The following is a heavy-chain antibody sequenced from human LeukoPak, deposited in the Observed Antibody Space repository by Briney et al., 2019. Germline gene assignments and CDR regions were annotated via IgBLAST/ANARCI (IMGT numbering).Heavy chain of an antibody. D-gene: IGHD3-9*01. V-gene: IGHV3-21*04. CDR2: ISRSGTYI. J-gene: IGHJ3*02. Sequence: GGSLRLSCSASGFTFSDYSMNWVRQAPGKGLEWVSSISRSGTYIYSADSVKGRFTISRDNSKNTLYLQMNSLRAEDTAVYYCAKDRGFDWLLYDMDLHAFDIWGQGTMVTVSS. CDR3: AKDRGFDWLLYDMDLHAFDI. CDR1: GFTFSDYS.